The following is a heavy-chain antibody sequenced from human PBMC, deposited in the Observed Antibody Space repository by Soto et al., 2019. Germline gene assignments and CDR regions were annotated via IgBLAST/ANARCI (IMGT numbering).Heavy chain of an antibody. CDR3: ARTIYSRSWYPYNWFDP. CDR1: GGSVSSGSYY. Sequence: SETLSLTCTVSGGSVSSGSYYWSWIRQPPGKGMEWIGYIYYSGSTNYNPSLKSRVTISVDTSKNQFSLKLSSVTAADTAVYYCARTIYSRSWYPYNWFDPWGQGTLVTVS. V-gene: IGHV4-61*01. J-gene: IGHJ5*02. CDR2: IYYSGST. D-gene: IGHD6-13*01.